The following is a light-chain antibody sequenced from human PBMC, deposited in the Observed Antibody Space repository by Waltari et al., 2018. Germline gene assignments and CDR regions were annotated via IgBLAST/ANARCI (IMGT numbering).Light chain of an antibody. CDR2: EDH. CDR3: QSYDGSGSWV. Sequence: FMLTQPHSVSESPGQTITISCTRSSGSIASNVVTWYQQRPGSAPTTVIYEDHQRPSGVPDRFSGSFDRSSNSASLTISGLKTEDEAEYYCQSYDGSGSWVFGGGTKLTVL. J-gene: IGLJ3*02. V-gene: IGLV6-57*04. CDR1: SGSIASNV.